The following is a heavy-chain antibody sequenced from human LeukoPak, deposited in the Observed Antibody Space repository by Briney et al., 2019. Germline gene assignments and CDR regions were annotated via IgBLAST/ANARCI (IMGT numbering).Heavy chain of an antibody. D-gene: IGHD3-10*01. V-gene: IGHV4-39*07. CDR3: ARGLSIRATY. CDR2: IYYSGST. CDR1: GGSISSSSYY. Sequence: PSETLSLTCTVSGGSISSSSYYWGWIRQPPGKGLEWIGSIYYSGSTYYNPSLKSRVTISVDTSKNQFSLKLSSVTAADTAVYYCARGLSIRATYWGQGTLVTVSS. J-gene: IGHJ4*02.